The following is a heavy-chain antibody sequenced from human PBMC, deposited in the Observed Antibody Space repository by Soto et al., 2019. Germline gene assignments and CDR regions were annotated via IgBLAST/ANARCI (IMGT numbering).Heavy chain of an antibody. D-gene: IGHD2-15*01. CDR3: AKDQGCSGGSCYPWYFDY. Sequence: QVQLVESGGGVVQPGRSLRLSCAASGFTFSSYGMHWVRQAPGKGLEWVAVISYDGSNKYYADSVKGRFTISRDNSKNTLYLPMNSLRAEDTAVYYCAKDQGCSGGSCYPWYFDYWGQGTLVTVSS. CDR1: GFTFSSYG. V-gene: IGHV3-30*18. CDR2: ISYDGSNK. J-gene: IGHJ4*02.